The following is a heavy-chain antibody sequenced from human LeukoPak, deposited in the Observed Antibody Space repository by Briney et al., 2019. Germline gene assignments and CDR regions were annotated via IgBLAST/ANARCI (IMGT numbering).Heavy chain of an antibody. CDR1: GYAFTNFG. D-gene: IGHD1-26*01. V-gene: IGHV1-18*01. CDR2: TSAYNGNT. J-gene: IGHJ4*02. CDR3: ARDQVVGATAGTFDY. Sequence: ASVKVSCKASGYAFTNFGISWVRQAPGQGLEWMGWTSAYNGNTNYAQRLQGRVTLTTDTSTSTAYMELGSLGSDDTAVYYCARDQVVGATAGTFDYWGQGTLVTVSP.